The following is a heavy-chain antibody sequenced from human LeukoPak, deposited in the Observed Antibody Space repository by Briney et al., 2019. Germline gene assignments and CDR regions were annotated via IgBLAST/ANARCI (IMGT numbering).Heavy chain of an antibody. CDR1: GFSLSTSGMR. V-gene: IGHV2-70*04. CDR2: IDWDDDK. CDR3: ARIASGTNFDH. Sequence: SGPTLVKPTQTLTLTCTFSGFSLSTSGMRVGWIRQPPGKALEWLARIDWDDDKFYSTSLKTRLTISKDTSKNQVVLTLTNVDPVDTATYFCARIASGTNFDHWGQGTLVTVSS. J-gene: IGHJ4*02. D-gene: IGHD1-1*01.